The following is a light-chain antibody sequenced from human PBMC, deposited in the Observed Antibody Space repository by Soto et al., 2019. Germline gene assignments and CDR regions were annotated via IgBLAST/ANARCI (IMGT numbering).Light chain of an antibody. V-gene: IGKV1-5*03. CDR2: KAS. CDR1: QSISTW. CDR3: QQYNSPPWT. Sequence: DIQMTQSPSTLSASVGDRVTITCRASQSISTWLAWFQQKPGRAPKALIYKASSLETGVPSRFSGSGSGTEFTLTISSLQPDDFATYFCQQYNSPPWTFGQGTKVEI. J-gene: IGKJ1*01.